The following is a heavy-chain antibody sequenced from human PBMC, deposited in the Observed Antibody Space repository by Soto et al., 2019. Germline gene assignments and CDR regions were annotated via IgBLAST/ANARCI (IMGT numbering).Heavy chain of an antibody. CDR3: AGLDTAVEGDYYYYGMDV. Sequence: SETLSLTCTVSGGSISSYYWSWIRQPPGKGLEWIGYIYYSGSTNYNPSLKSRVTISVDTSKNQFSLKLSSVTAADTAVYYCAGLDTAVEGDYYYYGMDVWGQGTTVTVSS. J-gene: IGHJ6*02. V-gene: IGHV4-59*01. CDR1: GGSISSYY. D-gene: IGHD5-18*01. CDR2: IYYSGST.